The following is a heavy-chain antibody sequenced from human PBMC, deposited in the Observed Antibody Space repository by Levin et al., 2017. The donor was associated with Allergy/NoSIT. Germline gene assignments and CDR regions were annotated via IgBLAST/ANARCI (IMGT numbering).Heavy chain of an antibody. CDR2: ISDSVVST. J-gene: IGHJ4*02. Sequence: GGSLRLSCAASGFSFSSYGMSWVRQAPGKGLEWVSSISDSVVSTYYADSVKGRFTIFRDNSKNMMYLQMKSLRAEDTAVYYCAKDSPVATYWGQGILVTVSS. V-gene: IGHV3-23*01. D-gene: IGHD2-15*01. CDR3: AKDSPVATY. CDR1: GFSFSSYG.